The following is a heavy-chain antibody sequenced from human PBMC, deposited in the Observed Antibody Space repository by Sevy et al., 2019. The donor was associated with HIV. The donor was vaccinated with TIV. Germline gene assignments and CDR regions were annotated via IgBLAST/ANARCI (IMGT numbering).Heavy chain of an antibody. V-gene: IGHV4-30-2*01. CDR1: GASISSGGYS. J-gene: IGHJ3*01. Sequence: SETLSLTCAVSGASISSGGYSWNWIRQPPGKGLEWMGYVFQSGATYYIPSLQSRVTISVDMSKNQFSLILGSVTVADTAVYFCARGRMGDPNSYYGAFDVWGQGTTVTVSS. CDR3: ARGRMGDPNSYYGAFDV. D-gene: IGHD1-26*01. CDR2: VFQSGAT.